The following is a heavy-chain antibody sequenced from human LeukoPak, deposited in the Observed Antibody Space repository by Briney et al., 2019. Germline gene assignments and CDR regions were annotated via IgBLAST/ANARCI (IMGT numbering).Heavy chain of an antibody. D-gene: IGHD3-22*01. J-gene: IGHJ5*02. Sequence: SETLSLTCTVSGGSISSNRYYWGWIRQPPGKGLEWIGNIHYSGSTYYNPSLKSRVTISVDTSRNQFSLKLSSVTAADTAVYYCARSPLAFYDSSGYPRVWFDPWGQGTLVTVSS. CDR3: ARSPLAFYDSSGYPRVWFDP. CDR2: IHYSGST. CDR1: GGSISSNRYY. V-gene: IGHV4-39*07.